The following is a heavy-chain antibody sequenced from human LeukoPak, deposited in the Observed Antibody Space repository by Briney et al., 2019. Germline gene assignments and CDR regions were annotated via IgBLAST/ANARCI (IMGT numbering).Heavy chain of an antibody. V-gene: IGHV3-7*01. CDR2: IKQDGSEK. CDR1: GLNFNVYG. J-gene: IGHJ4*02. D-gene: IGHD2-2*02. Sequence: GGSLRLSCAASGLNFNVYGMHWVRQAPGKGLEWVANIKQDGSEKYYVDSVKGRFTISRDNAKNSLYLQMNSLRAEDTAVYYCARGIGDCSSTSCYTTYFDYWGQGTLVTVSS. CDR3: ARGIGDCSSTSCYTTYFDY.